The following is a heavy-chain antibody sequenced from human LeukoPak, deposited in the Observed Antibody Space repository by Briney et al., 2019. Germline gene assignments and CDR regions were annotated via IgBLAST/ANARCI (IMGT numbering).Heavy chain of an antibody. Sequence: GGSLRLSCAASGFTFSSYEMNWVRQAPGKGLEWVSYISSSGSTIYYADSVKGRFTISRDNAKNSLYLQMNSLRAEDTALYYCAKEGNRYSYGSDAFDIWGQGTMVTVSS. CDR1: GFTFSSYE. CDR2: ISSSGSTI. D-gene: IGHD5-18*01. V-gene: IGHV3-48*03. J-gene: IGHJ3*02. CDR3: AKEGNRYSYGSDAFDI.